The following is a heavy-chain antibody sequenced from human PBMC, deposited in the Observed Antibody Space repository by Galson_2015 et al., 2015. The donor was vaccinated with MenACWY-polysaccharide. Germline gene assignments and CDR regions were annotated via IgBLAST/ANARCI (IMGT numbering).Heavy chain of an antibody. CDR1: GYTFSSYD. D-gene: IGHD3-22*01. V-gene: IGHV1-8*01. J-gene: IGHJ5*02. Sequence: SVKVSCKASGYTFSSYDINWVRQTTGQGLEWMGWMNPNSGNTGYAQKFQGRVTMTRNTSISIAYMELSSLRSEDTAVDYCARGGKYYYDSSGYLNWFDPWGQGTLVTVSS. CDR3: ARGGKYYYDSSGYLNWFDP. CDR2: MNPNSGNT.